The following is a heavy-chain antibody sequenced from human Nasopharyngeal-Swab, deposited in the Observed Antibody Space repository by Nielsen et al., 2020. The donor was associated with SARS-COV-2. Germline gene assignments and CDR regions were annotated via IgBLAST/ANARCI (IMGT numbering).Heavy chain of an antibody. D-gene: IGHD5-18*01. CDR1: GFTFSSYG. J-gene: IGHJ3*02. CDR2: IWYDGSNK. Sequence: GESLKISCAASGFTFSSYGMHWVRQAPGKGLEWVAVIWYDGSNKYYADSVKGRFTISRDNSKNTLYLQMNSLRAEDTAVYYCARPLTAMVTHDAFDIWGQGTMVTVSS. CDR3: ARPLTAMVTHDAFDI. V-gene: IGHV3-33*01.